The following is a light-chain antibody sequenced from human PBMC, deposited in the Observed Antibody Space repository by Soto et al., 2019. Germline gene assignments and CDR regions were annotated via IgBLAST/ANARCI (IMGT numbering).Light chain of an antibody. CDR1: QSISSW. CDR3: QQYNSYST. CDR2: DAS. Sequence: DMQLTQSPSTLSASVGDRVTITCRASQSISSWLAWYQQKPGKAPKLLIYDASSLESRVPSRFSGSGSGTEFTLTISSLQPDDFATYYCQQYNSYSTFGQGTKVDIK. V-gene: IGKV1-5*01. J-gene: IGKJ1*01.